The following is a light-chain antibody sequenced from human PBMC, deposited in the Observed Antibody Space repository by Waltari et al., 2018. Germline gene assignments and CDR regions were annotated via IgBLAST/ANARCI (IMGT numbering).Light chain of an antibody. CDR2: DVS. J-gene: IGLJ2*01. CDR1: SSDVGGYNY. CDR3: SSYISSXXLEL. Sequence: HSALTQPASVSGSPGQSITISCTRTSSDVGGYNYVSWYQQHPGKAPKRMIFDVSNRPSGVSNRFSGSKSGNTASLTVSGLQAEDEADYYCSSYISSXXLELFGGGXXLXVL. V-gene: IGLV2-14*03.